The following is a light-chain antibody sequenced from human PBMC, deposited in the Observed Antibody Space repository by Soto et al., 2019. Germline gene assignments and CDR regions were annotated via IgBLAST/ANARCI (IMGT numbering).Light chain of an antibody. CDR2: ANN. Sequence: QSVLTQPPSASGTPGRRVTISCSGSSSNIGSETVNWYQQVPGTAPKLLIYANNQRPSGVPDRFSVSKSGTSASLAIGGLQSEDEADYYCAAWDDSLKGWVFGGGTKVTVL. CDR3: AAWDDSLKGWV. J-gene: IGLJ3*02. V-gene: IGLV1-44*01. CDR1: SSNIGSET.